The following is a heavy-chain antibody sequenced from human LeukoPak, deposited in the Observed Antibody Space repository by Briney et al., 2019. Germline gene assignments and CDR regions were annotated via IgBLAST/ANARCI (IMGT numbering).Heavy chain of an antibody. CDR1: GFTFSSYS. J-gene: IGHJ4*02. D-gene: IGHD6-13*01. Sequence: PGGSLRLSCAASGFTFSSYSMNWVRQAPGKGLEWVSSISSSSSYIYCADSVKGRFTISRDNAKNSLYLQMNSLRAEDTAVYYCARAGVSSSSSWYFDYWGQGTLVTVSS. V-gene: IGHV3-21*01. CDR3: ARAGVSSSSSWYFDY. CDR2: ISSSSSYI.